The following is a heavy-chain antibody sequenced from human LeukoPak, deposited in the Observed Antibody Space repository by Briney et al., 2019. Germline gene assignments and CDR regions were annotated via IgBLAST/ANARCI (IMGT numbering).Heavy chain of an antibody. D-gene: IGHD5-24*01. V-gene: IGHV5-51*01. CDR2: IFPAKSDT. Sequence: GESLKISCKASGYRFTNYWIGWVRQMPGKGLEWMGIIFPAKSDTRYSPSFRGQVTISADKSISTAYLQWSSLKASDTAMYYCARHPRDGYTYYFDYWGQGTLVTVSS. J-gene: IGHJ4*02. CDR3: ARHPRDGYTYYFDY. CDR1: GYRFTNYW.